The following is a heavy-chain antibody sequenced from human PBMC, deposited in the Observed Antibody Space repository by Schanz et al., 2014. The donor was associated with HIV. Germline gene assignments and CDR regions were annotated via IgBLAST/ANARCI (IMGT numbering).Heavy chain of an antibody. CDR3: ARGDFGGSSVDY. CDR1: GGSFTGYY. J-gene: IGHJ4*01. CDR2: INHREST. Sequence: QVKLQQWGAGLLKPSETLSLTCAVYGGSFTGYYWSWIRQSPGKGLEWLGQINHRESTNYNPSLQSRVPISLDTSKNQFSLRLSSVTAADTAVYFCARGDFGGSSVDYWGHGNMVTVSS. D-gene: IGHD4-17*01. V-gene: IGHV4-34*01.